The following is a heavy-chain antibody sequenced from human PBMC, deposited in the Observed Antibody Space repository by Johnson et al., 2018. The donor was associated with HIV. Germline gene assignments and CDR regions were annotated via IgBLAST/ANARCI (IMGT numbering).Heavy chain of an antibody. J-gene: IGHJ3*02. CDR3: TSAPYHPGGIAFDM. D-gene: IGHD3-16*01. Sequence: VQLVESGGGLVHPGQSLRLSCAGSGFRFGDYAVSWVRQAPGKGLEWVGFIRSPAYGGTTDFAASVKDRFSILRDDSKGIAYLQMNSLKTEDTAVYYCTSAPYHPGGIAFDMWGQGTMVTVSS. V-gene: IGHV3-49*04. CDR2: IRSPAYGGTT. CDR1: GFRFGDYA.